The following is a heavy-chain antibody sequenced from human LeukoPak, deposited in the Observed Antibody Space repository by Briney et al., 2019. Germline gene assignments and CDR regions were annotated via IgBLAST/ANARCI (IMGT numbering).Heavy chain of an antibody. D-gene: IGHD4-11*01. V-gene: IGHV3-23*01. Sequence: GGSLRLSCAASGFTFSSYAMSWVRQAPGKGLEWVSAISGSGGSTYYADSVKGRFTISRDNSKNTLYLQMNSLRAEDTDVYSCAVYSNPYYYSGMDVWGQGTTVTVSS. CDR3: AVYSNPYYYSGMDV. CDR2: ISGSGGST. CDR1: GFTFSSYA. J-gene: IGHJ6*02.